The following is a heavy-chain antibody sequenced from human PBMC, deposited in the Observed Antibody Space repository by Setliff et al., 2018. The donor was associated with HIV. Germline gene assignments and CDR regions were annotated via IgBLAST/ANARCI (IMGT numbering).Heavy chain of an antibody. V-gene: IGHV3-66*01. CDR2: IHSGGST. J-gene: IGHJ4*02. Sequence: GGSLRLSCAASGFTVSNDYMSWVRQAPGRGLEWVSVIHSGGSTYYADSVKGRFIISRDNSKNTLYLQMNSLRAEDTAVYYCARDGGEYWGQGTLVTVSS. CDR1: GFTVSNDY. CDR3: ARDGGEY. D-gene: IGHD3-16*01.